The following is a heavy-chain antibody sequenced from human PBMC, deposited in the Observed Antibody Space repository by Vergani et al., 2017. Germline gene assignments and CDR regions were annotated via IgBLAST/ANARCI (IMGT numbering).Heavy chain of an antibody. D-gene: IGHD4-17*01. CDR1: GYTFTDHY. J-gene: IGHJ6*02. CDR2: VDHEDGET. Sequence: EVQLVQSGAEVKKPGATMKISCKVSGYTFTDHYMPWVTQSPGKGLEWMGLVDHEDGETIYAEKFKGGITIAADTYTDTAHVEWSSLRSEDTAGYYCATPQTGTTGGMEVWGQGTTVIVSS. CDR3: ATPQTGTTGGMEV. V-gene: IGHV1-69-2*01.